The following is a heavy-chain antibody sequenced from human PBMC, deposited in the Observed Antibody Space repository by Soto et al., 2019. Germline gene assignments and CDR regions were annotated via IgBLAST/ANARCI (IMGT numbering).Heavy chain of an antibody. CDR2: IYYSGST. CDR1: GGSISSGGYY. Sequence: SETLSLTCTVSGGSISSGGYYWSWIRQHPGKGLEWIGYIYYSGSTYYNPSLKSRVTISVDTSKNQFSLKLSSVTAADTAVYYCAREPTPPLGYCSGGSCYLGESSGGWFDPWGQGTLVTVSS. D-gene: IGHD2-15*01. V-gene: IGHV4-31*03. CDR3: AREPTPPLGYCSGGSCYLGESSGGWFDP. J-gene: IGHJ5*02.